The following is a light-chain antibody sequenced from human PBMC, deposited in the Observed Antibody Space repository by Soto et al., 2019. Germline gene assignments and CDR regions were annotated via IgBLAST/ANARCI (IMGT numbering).Light chain of an antibody. Sequence: EIVMTQSPATLSVSPGERATLSCRASQSVSSNLAWYQQKPGQAPRLLIYGASTRATGIPFRFSGSGSGTEFTLTISSLQSEDFAVYYCQQYNNWPPWTFGRGTKVEIK. CDR1: QSVSSN. J-gene: IGKJ1*01. V-gene: IGKV3-15*01. CDR3: QQYNNWPPWT. CDR2: GAS.